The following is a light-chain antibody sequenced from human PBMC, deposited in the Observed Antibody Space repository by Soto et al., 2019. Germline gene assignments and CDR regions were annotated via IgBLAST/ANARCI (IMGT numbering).Light chain of an antibody. Sequence: HSVLTQPASVSGSPGQSITISCTGSSSDIGGYNYVSWYQQHPGKAPKLLIYDVTYRPSGISDRFSGSKSGNTASLTISGLQPDDEADYYCSSYGASSTLFGGGPKLTVL. J-gene: IGLJ2*01. V-gene: IGLV2-14*03. CDR2: DVT. CDR3: SSYGASSTL. CDR1: SSDIGGYNY.